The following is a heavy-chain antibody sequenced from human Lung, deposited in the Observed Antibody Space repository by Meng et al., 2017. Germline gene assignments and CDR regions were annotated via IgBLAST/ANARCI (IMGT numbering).Heavy chain of an antibody. CDR2: INHSGST. J-gene: IGHJ4*02. CDR1: GGSFSDYY. CDR3: ARGPTTMAHDFDY. D-gene: IGHD4-11*01. Sequence: QVQLKYGGAGLLKPSETLSLTCVGSGGSFSDYYWSWIRQPPGKGLEWIGEINHSGSTNYNPSLESRATISVDTSQNNLSLKLSSVTAADSAVYYCARGPTTMAHDFDYWGQGTPVTVSS. V-gene: IGHV4-34*01.